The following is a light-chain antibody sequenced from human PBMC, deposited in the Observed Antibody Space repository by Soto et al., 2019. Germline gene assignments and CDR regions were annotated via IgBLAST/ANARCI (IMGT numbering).Light chain of an antibody. V-gene: IGKV1-9*01. Sequence: IQLTQSPSSLSASVGDRVTINCRASQGISSFLAWHQQKPGKAPKLLIYGASTLQSGVPSRFSGSGSGTDFTLTIGSLQPEDVATYYCQHLNSFPIPFGPGTKVDIK. CDR3: QHLNSFPIP. CDR2: GAS. J-gene: IGKJ3*01. CDR1: QGISSF.